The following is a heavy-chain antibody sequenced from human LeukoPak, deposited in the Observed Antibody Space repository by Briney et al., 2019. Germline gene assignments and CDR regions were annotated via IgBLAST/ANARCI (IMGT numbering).Heavy chain of an antibody. V-gene: IGHV4-61*01. Sequence: SGTLSLTCTDSGGSVSSGSYYWNCVRQQPGKGLEWIRYILYTGSTNYNPSLRTRVTISVQTSQRQISLKLSSVTAADTTVYYCARAWDSSGYRGAFHIWGQGTMVTVSS. CDR1: GGSVSSGSYY. CDR2: ILYTGST. D-gene: IGHD3-22*01. CDR3: ARAWDSSGYRGAFHI. J-gene: IGHJ3*02.